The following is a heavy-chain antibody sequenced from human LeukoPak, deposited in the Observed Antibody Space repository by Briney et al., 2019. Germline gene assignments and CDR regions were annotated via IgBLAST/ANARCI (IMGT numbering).Heavy chain of an antibody. CDR1: GFTFISYS. V-gene: IGHV3-21*01. CDR3: ARGGEGGYCSSTSCRSPWDMDV. CDR2: ISSSSSYI. Sequence: GGSLRLSCAASGFTFISYSMNWVRQAPGKGLEWVSSISSSSSYIYYADSVKGRFTISRDNAKNSLYLQMNSLRAEDTAVYYCARGGEGGYCSSTSCRSPWDMDVWGKGTTVTVSS. D-gene: IGHD2-2*01. J-gene: IGHJ6*03.